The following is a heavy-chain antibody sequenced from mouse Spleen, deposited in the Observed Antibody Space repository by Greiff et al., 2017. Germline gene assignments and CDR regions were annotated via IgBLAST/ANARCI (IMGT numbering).Heavy chain of an antibody. CDR2: IDPSDSYT. J-gene: IGHJ3*01. CDR1: GYTFTSYW. CDR3: ARWEMRAY. V-gene: IGHV1-69*02. D-gene: IGHD4-1*01. Sequence: QVQLQQPGAELVKPGASVKLSCKASGYTFTSYWMHWVKQRPGQGLEWIGEIDPSDSYTNYNQKFKGKATLTVDKSSSTAYMQLSSRTSEDSAVYYCARWEMRAYWGQGTLVTVSA.